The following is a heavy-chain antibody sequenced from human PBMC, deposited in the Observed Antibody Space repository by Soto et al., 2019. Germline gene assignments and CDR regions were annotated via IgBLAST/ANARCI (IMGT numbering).Heavy chain of an antibody. V-gene: IGHV3-74*01. Sequence: ELQLVESGGGLXXXXXXXXXSCAASGFXFSSYXXXWVRQAPGKGLVWVSRIKTDGSITSYADSVKGRFTVSRDNARDTLYLHMNSLRAEDTAVYYCAKDASSVPEYWGQGTLVIVSS. CDR2: IKTDGSIT. D-gene: IGHD1-26*01. CDR1: GFXFSSYX. CDR3: AKDASSVPEY. J-gene: IGHJ4*02.